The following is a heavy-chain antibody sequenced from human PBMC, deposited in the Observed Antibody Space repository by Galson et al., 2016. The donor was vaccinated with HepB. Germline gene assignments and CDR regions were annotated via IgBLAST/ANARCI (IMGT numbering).Heavy chain of an antibody. J-gene: IGHJ4*02. D-gene: IGHD5-24*01. Sequence: SLRLSCAVSGLIISTNYMSWVRQAPGSGLEWVSVIYGGGSTFYADSVKGRFTISRDNSKNTVYLQMNSLRAEDTAVYYCARRMATITSFDYWGQGTLVTVSS. CDR2: IYGGGST. V-gene: IGHV3-53*01. CDR1: GLIISTNY. CDR3: ARRMATITSFDY.